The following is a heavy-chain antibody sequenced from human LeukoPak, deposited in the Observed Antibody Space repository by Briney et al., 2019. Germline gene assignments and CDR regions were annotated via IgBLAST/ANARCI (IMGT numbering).Heavy chain of an antibody. V-gene: IGHV3-53*01. CDR1: GFTVSSNY. CDR2: IYSGGST. J-gene: IGHJ4*02. Sequence: PGGSLRLSCAVSGFTVSSNYMSWVRQAPGKGLEWVSVIYSGGSTHYADSVKGRFTISRDNSKNTLYLQMNSLRAEDTAVYYCARGGVVFTSYFDYWGQGTLVTVSS. D-gene: IGHD3-22*01. CDR3: ARGGVVFTSYFDY.